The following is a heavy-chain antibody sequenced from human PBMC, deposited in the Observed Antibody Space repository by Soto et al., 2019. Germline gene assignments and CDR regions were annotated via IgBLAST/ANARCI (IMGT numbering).Heavy chain of an antibody. CDR3: TRAGGSYAYYFDY. D-gene: IGHD1-26*01. Sequence: GGSLRLSCTASGFTFGDYAMSWVRQAPGKGLEWVGFIRSKAYGGTTEYAASVKGRFTISRDDSKSIAYLQMNSLKTEDTAVYYCTRAGGSYAYYFDYWGQGTLVTVSS. CDR1: GFTFGDYA. J-gene: IGHJ4*02. CDR2: IRSKAYGGTT. V-gene: IGHV3-49*04.